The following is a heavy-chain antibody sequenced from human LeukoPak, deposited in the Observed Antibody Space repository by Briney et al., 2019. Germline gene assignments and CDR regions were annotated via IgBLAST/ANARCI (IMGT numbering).Heavy chain of an antibody. CDR3: ARDHYYDSSGYYLFDY. J-gene: IGHJ4*02. CDR1: GFTFSSYS. V-gene: IGHV3-21*01. Sequence: AGGSLRLSCAASGFTFSSYSMNWVRQAPGKGLEWVSSISSSSSSYIYYADSVKGRFTISRDNAKNSLYLQMNSLRAEDTAVYYCARDHYYDSSGYYLFDYWGQGTLVTVSS. CDR2: ISSSSSSYI. D-gene: IGHD3-22*01.